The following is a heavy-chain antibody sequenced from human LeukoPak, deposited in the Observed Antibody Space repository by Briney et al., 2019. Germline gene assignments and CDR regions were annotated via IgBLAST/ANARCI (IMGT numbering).Heavy chain of an antibody. CDR3: TGNYYGSGSYADFDY. CDR2: IRSTANGYAT. V-gene: IGHV3-73*01. J-gene: IGHJ4*02. CDR1: GFTFSGPA. Sequence: GGSLRLSCAASGFTFSGPAMHWVRQASGEGLEWVGRIRSTANGYATAYAASVKGRFTISRDDTKNTAYLQMDSLKTEDTAVYYCTGNYYGSGSYADFDYWGQGTLVTVSS. D-gene: IGHD3-10*01.